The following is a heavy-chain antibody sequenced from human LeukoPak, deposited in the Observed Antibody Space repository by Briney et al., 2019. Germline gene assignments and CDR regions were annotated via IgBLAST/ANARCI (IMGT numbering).Heavy chain of an antibody. D-gene: IGHD4/OR15-4a*01. CDR2: LSGSGSST. Sequence: GGSLRLSCVASGFIFNKHAMSWVRQAPGKGLEWVSGLSGSGSSTDYADSVKGRFTVSRDNSKNTLFLQMNSLRAEDTAIYYCAKERDYGPADYWGQETLVTVSS. CDR1: GFIFNKHA. CDR3: AKERDYGPADY. V-gene: IGHV3-23*01. J-gene: IGHJ4*02.